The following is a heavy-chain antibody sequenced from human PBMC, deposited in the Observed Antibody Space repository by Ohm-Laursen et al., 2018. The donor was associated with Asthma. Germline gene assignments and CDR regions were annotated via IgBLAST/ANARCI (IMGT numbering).Heavy chain of an antibody. CDR2: ISTSSSFI. J-gene: IGHJ4*02. CDR3: ARDVMEWYLPAFDF. D-gene: IGHD3-3*01. CDR1: GFTFSSYS. Sequence: SLRLSCTASGFTFSSYSMNWVRRAPGKGLEWVSSISTSSSFIYYADSVKGRFTISRDNAKNTLYLQMNSLRPDDTAVYYCARDVMEWYLPAFDFWGQGTLVTVSS. V-gene: IGHV3-21*01.